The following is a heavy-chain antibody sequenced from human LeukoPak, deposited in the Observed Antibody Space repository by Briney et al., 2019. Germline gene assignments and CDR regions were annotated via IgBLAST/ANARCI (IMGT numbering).Heavy chain of an antibody. CDR1: GYTFTNFD. D-gene: IGHD6-6*01. V-gene: IGHV1-8*01. CDR3: ARKMSSSAPFDY. J-gene: IGHJ4*02. Sequence: ASVKVSCKASGYTFTNFDINWVRQTTGRGLEWMGWMNPTSGNTGYAQRFRGRVTLTSDTSIRTAYMELSSLTSDDTAVYYCARKMSSSAPFDYWGQGTLVTVSS. CDR2: MNPTSGNT.